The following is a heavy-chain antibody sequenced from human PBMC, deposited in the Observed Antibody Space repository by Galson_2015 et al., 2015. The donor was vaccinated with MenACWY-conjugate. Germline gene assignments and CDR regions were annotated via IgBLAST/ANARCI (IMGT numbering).Heavy chain of an antibody. V-gene: IGHV1-69*13. CDR1: GGTFSSYA. Sequence: SVKVSCKASGGTFSSYAISWVRQAPGQGLEWMGGIIPIFGTANYAQKFQGRVTITADESTSTAYMELSSLRSEDTAVYYCARDCSGGSCYHHRNDAFDIWGQGTMVTVSS. CDR3: ARDCSGGSCYHHRNDAFDI. J-gene: IGHJ3*02. CDR2: IIPIFGTA. D-gene: IGHD2-15*01.